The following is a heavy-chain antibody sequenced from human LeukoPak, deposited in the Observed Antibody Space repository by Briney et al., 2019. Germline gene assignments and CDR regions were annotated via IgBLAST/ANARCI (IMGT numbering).Heavy chain of an antibody. D-gene: IGHD2-2*02. J-gene: IGHJ4*02. CDR2: ISSDSSTI. V-gene: IGHV3-11*04. Sequence: TGGSLRLSCAASGFTFSDYYMSWIRQAPGKGLEWVSYISSDSSTIYYADSVKGRFTISRDNAKNSLYLQMNSLRAEDTAVYYCAREIYCSSTSCYTDWGQGTLVTVSS. CDR3: AREIYCSSTSCYTD. CDR1: GFTFSDYY.